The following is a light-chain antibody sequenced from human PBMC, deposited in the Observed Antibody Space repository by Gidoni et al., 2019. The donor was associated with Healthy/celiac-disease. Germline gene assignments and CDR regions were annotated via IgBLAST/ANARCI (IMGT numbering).Light chain of an antibody. CDR3: QVWDSSSDHRV. CDR1: NIGSKS. CDR2: YDS. V-gene: IGLV3-21*04. Sequence: SYVLTQPPSVSVAPGKTARITCGGNNIGSKSVHWYQQNPGQAPVLVIYYDSDRPSGIPERFSGSNSGNTATLTISRVEAGDEADYYCQVWDSSSDHRVFGGGTKLXV. J-gene: IGLJ3*02.